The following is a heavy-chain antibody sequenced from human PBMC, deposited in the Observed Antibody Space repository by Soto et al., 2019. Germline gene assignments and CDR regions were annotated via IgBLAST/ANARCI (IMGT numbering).Heavy chain of an antibody. CDR1: GGSISSTNW. D-gene: IGHD6-13*01. CDR2: ISHSGST. CDR3: ASGLSTIAPLDY. V-gene: IGHV4-4*02. J-gene: IGHJ4*02. Sequence: QVQLQESGPGLVKPSGTLSLTCAVSGGSISSTNWWRWVRQPPGKGLEWIGEISHSGSTNYNPSLKSRVTISVDKFKNQFSLKLSSVTAAYTAVYYWASGLSTIAPLDYWGQGTLVTVSS.